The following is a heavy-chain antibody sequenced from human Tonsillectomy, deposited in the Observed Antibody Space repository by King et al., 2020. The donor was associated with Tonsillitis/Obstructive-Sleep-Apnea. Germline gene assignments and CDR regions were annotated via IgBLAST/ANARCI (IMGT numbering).Heavy chain of an antibody. Sequence: VQLVESGEGLVQPGGSLRLSCAASGFTFSSYAMHWVRQAPGKGLEYVSAISSNGGSTYYVDSVKGRFTISRDNSKNTLYLQMGSLRAEDMAVYYCARGRADYSNYGGYFDYWGQGTLVTVSS. D-gene: IGHD4-11*01. CDR1: GFTFSSYA. CDR3: ARGRADYSNYGGYFDY. V-gene: IGHV3-64*02. J-gene: IGHJ4*02. CDR2: ISSNGGST.